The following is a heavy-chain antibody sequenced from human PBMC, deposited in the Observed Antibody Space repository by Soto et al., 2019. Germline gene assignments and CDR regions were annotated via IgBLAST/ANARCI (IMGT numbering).Heavy chain of an antibody. Sequence: GGSLRLSCAASGFTFSSYAMHWVRQAPGKGLEWVAVISYDGSNKYYADSVKGRFTISRDNSKNTLYLQMNSLRAEYTAVYYRARCRRLSGDSSVYYYRFDWFDPWGQGTLATVSS. J-gene: IGHJ5*02. D-gene: IGHD3-22*01. V-gene: IGHV3-30-3*01. CDR2: ISYDGSNK. CDR3: ARCRRLSGDSSVYYYRFDWFDP. CDR1: GFTFSSYA.